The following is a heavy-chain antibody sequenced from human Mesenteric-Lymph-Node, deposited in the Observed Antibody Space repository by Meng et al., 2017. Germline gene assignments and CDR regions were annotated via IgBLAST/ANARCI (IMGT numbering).Heavy chain of an antibody. CDR3: ATGKHYYGSGNYYKIPSEFDS. D-gene: IGHD3-10*01. CDR1: GYTFTSYA. CDR2: ISAYNGNS. V-gene: IGHV1-18*01. J-gene: IGHJ4*02. Sequence: GESLKISCKASGYTFTSYAMHWVRQAPGQRLEWMGWISAYNGNSRYTQSLQGRVTMTTNASTSTAYMELRSLRSDDTAVYFCATGKHYYGSGNYYKIPSEFDSWGQGTLVTVSS.